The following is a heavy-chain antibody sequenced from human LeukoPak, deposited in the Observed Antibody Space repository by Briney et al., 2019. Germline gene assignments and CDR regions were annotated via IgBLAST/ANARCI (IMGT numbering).Heavy chain of an antibody. Sequence: GGSLSLSCAASGFAFSNYGMHWVRQAPGKGLELVAVIWSDGSNKHYADSARGRFTISRDNSKNTLYLQMNSLRAEDTAVYCCARVTMVAGASYNWFVPWGQGTLVTVST. D-gene: IGHD2-15*01. CDR1: GFAFSNYG. CDR3: ARVTMVAGASYNWFVP. CDR2: IWSDGSNK. J-gene: IGHJ5*02. V-gene: IGHV3-33*01.